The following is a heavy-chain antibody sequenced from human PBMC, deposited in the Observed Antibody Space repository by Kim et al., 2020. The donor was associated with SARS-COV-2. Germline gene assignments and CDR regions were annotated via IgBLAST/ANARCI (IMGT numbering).Heavy chain of an antibody. CDR2: SEGSNK. CDR3: ANFES. J-gene: IGHJ4*02. Sequence: SEGSNKYYADSVMGRFTISKDNSKNMLFLQMNSLRAEDTAVYYCANFESWGQGTLVTVSS. V-gene: IGHV3-33*06.